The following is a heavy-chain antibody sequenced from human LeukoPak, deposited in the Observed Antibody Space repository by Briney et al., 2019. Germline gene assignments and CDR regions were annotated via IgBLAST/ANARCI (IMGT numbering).Heavy chain of an antibody. CDR2: IYSGGST. CDR1: GFTVSSNY. D-gene: IGHD1-26*01. Sequence: PGGSLRLSCAASGFTVSSNYMSWVRQAPGKGLEWVSVIYSGGSTYYADSVKGRFTISRDNSKNTLYLQMNSLRAEDTAVYYCARRYSGSYYEYFDYWGQGTLVTVSS. J-gene: IGHJ4*02. V-gene: IGHV3-66*01. CDR3: ARRYSGSYYEYFDY.